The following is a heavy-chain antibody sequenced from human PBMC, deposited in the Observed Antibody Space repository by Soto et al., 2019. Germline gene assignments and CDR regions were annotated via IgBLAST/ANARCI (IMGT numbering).Heavy chain of an antibody. CDR3: AKGVPGIAVAGTGYFQH. J-gene: IGHJ1*01. Sequence: PGGSLRLSCAASGFTFDDYGMSWVRQAPGKGLEWVSGISGSGDSTYYADSVKGRFTISRDNSKKTVYLQMNSLRAEDTAVYYCAKGVPGIAVAGTGYFQHWGQGTLVTVSS. CDR1: GFTFDDYG. V-gene: IGHV3-23*01. CDR2: ISGSGDST. D-gene: IGHD6-19*01.